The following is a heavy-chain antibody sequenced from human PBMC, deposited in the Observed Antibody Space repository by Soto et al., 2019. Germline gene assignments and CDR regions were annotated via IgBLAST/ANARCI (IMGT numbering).Heavy chain of an antibody. Sequence: QVQLVQSGAEVKKPGSSVKVSCKASGGTFSSYAISWVRQAPGQGLEWMGGIIPIFCTANYAQKFQGRVTITEDESTSTADLELSSLRSADTAVYYCARVPYGDSFWFDPWGQGTLVTVSS. CDR3: ARVPYGDSFWFDP. D-gene: IGHD4-17*01. CDR1: GGTFSSYA. V-gene: IGHV1-69*01. J-gene: IGHJ5*02. CDR2: IIPIFCTA.